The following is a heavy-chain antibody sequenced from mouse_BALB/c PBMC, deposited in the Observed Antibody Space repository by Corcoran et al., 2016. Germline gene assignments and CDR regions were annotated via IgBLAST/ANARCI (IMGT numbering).Heavy chain of an antibody. D-gene: IGHD2-14*01. V-gene: IGHV14-3*02. CDR3: ARNYRYAMDY. Sequence: EVQLQQSGAELVKPGVSVKLSCTASGFNIKDTYMHWVKQRPEQGLEWIGRIDPANGNTKYDPKFQGKATITADTSSNTAYLQLSSLTSEDTAVYYCARNYRYAMDYWGQGTSVTVSS. CDR2: IDPANGNT. J-gene: IGHJ4*01. CDR1: GFNIKDTY.